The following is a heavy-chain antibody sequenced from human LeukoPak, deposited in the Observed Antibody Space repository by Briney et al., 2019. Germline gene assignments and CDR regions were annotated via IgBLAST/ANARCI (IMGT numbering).Heavy chain of an antibody. CDR1: GFTFSSYW. CDR3: ARDGLLWFGDSRTDF. J-gene: IGHJ4*02. CDR2: IKEDGSEK. Sequence: GGSLRLSCAAAGFTFSSYWMSWVRQAPGKGLEWVANIKEDGSEKYYVDSVKGRFTISRDNAKNSLFLQMNSLRAEDTAVYYCARDGLLWFGDSRTDFWGQGTLITVSS. D-gene: IGHD3-10*01. V-gene: IGHV3-7*01.